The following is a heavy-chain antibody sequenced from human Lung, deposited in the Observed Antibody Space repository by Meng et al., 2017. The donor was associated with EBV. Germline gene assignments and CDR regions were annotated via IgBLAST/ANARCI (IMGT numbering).Heavy chain of an antibody. D-gene: IGHD3-10*01. Sequence: LQLRESGSGLVKPSQTLSLPCPVSGGSIISGGYSWSWIRQPPGKGLEWIGYIYYSGSTYYNPSLKSRVTISVDTSKNQFSLNLTFVTAADTAVYYCATTTVRGVNWIDPWGQGTLVTVSS. CDR2: IYYSGST. CDR3: ATTTVRGVNWIDP. CDR1: GGSIISGGYS. J-gene: IGHJ5*02. V-gene: IGHV4-30-2*05.